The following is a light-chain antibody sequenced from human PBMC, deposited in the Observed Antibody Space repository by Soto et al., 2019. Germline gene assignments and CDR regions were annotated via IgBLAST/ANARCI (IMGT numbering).Light chain of an antibody. J-gene: IGLJ3*02. Sequence: QAVVTQEQSFSVSPGRTVTLTCGLSSGSVSTSYYPSWYQQTPGQAPRTLIYSTNTRSSGLPDRFSGSILGNKAALTITGAQADDESDYYCVLYMGSGIWVFGGGTKLTVL. CDR2: STN. CDR3: VLYMGSGIWV. CDR1: SGSVSTSYY. V-gene: IGLV8-61*01.